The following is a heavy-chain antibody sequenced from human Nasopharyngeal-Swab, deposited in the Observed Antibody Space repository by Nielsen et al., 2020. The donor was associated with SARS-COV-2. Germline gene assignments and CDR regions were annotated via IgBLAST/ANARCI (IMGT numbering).Heavy chain of an antibody. Sequence: GGSLRLSCAASRFTFDDYAMHWVRQAPGKGLEWVSGITWNGNSIDYADSVKGRFTISRDNAKNSLYLQMNSLRTEDTALYYCAKAPVSVSVAGTFDYWGQGTLVTVSS. D-gene: IGHD6-19*01. V-gene: IGHV3-9*01. CDR3: AKAPVSVSVAGTFDY. CDR1: RFTFDDYA. J-gene: IGHJ4*02. CDR2: ITWNGNSI.